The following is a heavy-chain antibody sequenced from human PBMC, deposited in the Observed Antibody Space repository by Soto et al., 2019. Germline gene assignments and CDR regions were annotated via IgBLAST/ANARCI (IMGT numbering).Heavy chain of an antibody. CDR2: VYNSETT. D-gene: IGHD6-19*01. V-gene: IGHV4-4*07. J-gene: IGHJ4*02. Sequence: SETLSLTCAVSGDSMGNYYWNWIRQTAGKGLEWIGRVYNSETTNSNPSLRSRVTMSVDTSRKQFYLHLKSVTAADTGVYFCARGGESVTGTRALDYWGQGTLVTVSS. CDR3: ARGGESVTGTRALDY. CDR1: GDSMGNYY.